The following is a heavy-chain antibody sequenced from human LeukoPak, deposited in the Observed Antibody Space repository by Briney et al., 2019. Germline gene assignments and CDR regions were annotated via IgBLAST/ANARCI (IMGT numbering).Heavy chain of an antibody. V-gene: IGHV4-38-2*01. J-gene: IGHJ5*02. CDR2: IYHGGST. CDR1: GYSISSGYY. Sequence: RPSETLSLTCAVSGYSISSGYYWGWIRQPPGKGLEWIGSIYHGGSTYYNPSLKSRVTISVDTSKNQFSLKLSSVTAADTAVYYCARLPPDYSRFDPWGQGTLVTVSS. D-gene: IGHD6-13*01. CDR3: ARLPPDYSRFDP.